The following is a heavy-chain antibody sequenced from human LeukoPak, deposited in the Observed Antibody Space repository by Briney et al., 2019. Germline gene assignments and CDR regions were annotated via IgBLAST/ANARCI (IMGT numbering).Heavy chain of an antibody. D-gene: IGHD3-9*01. CDR3: ARGKIRVFDSGNNY. Sequence: GGCLSLSCLASGFILSRYKMNCVRPAAGRGREWVSYISTGGSTMYYADSVKGQFTITRDKAKSSLYLQMNSLRVEDTAVYYCARGKIRVFDSGNNYWGQGTLVTVSS. CDR2: ISTGGSTM. CDR1: GFILSRYK. V-gene: IGHV3-48*03. J-gene: IGHJ4*02.